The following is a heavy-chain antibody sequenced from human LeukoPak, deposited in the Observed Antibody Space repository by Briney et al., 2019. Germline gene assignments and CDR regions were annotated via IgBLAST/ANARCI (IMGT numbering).Heavy chain of an antibody. CDR2: ISSSGSTI. D-gene: IGHD3-16*02. V-gene: IGHV3-48*03. J-gene: IGHJ4*02. CDR3: ARAHHRRVYDYVWGSYPY. CDR1: EFTFSNYE. Sequence: GGSLRLSCAASEFTFSNYEMNWVRQAPGKGLEWVSYISSSGSTIYYADSVKGRFTISRDNAKNTLYLQMNSLRAEDTAVYYCARAHHRRVYDYVWGSYPYWSQGTLVTVSS.